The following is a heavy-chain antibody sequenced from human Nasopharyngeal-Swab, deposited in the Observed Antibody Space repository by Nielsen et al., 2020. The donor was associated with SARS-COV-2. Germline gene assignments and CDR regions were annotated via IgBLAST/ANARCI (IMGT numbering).Heavy chain of an antibody. CDR3: ARHRYFDY. Sequence: GSLRPPRKASGFSFNKYWIGWVRQMPGKGLEWMGIIYPGDSDTRYSPSFQGQVTISADKSISTAYLQWSSLKASDTAMYYCARHRYFDYWGQGTLVTVSS. J-gene: IGHJ4*02. CDR1: GFSFNKYW. V-gene: IGHV5-51*01. CDR2: IYPGDSDT.